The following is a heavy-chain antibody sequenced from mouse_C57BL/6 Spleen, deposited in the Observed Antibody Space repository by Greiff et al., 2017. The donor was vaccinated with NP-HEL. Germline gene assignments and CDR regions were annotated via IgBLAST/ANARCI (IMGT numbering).Heavy chain of an antibody. J-gene: IGHJ3*01. Sequence: QVQLQQPGAELVMPGASVKLSCKASGYTFTSYGMHWVKQRPGQGLEWIGEIDPSDSYTNYNQKFKGKSTLTVDKSSSTAYMQLSSLTSEDSAVYYCARTYYSNHGGFAYWGQGTLVTVSA. V-gene: IGHV1-69*01. CDR2: IDPSDSYT. D-gene: IGHD2-5*01. CDR3: ARTYYSNHGGFAY. CDR1: GYTFTSYG.